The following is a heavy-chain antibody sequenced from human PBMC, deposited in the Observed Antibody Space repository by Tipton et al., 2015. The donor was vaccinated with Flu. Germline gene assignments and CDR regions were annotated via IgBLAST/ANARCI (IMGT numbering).Heavy chain of an antibody. CDR2: FSVSGGAT. V-gene: IGHV3-21*04. D-gene: IGHD3-3*01. Sequence: GSLRLSCAVSGFTLTRYGMSWVRQAPGKGLEWISGFSVSGGATFFADSVKGRFTISRDNAKNSLYLQMNSLRAEDTAVYYCARDHPPSITVLGEITDYFGMAVWGQGTTVTVSS. CDR3: ARDHPPSITVLGEITDYFGMAV. CDR1: GFTLTRYG. J-gene: IGHJ6*02.